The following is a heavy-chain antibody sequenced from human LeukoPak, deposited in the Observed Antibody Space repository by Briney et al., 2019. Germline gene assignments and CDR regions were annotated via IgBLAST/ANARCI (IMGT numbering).Heavy chain of an antibody. Sequence: ASVKVSCKASGYTFTSYGISWVRQAPGQGLEWMGWISAYNGNTNYAQKLQGRVTMTTDTSTSTAYMELRSLRSDDTAVYYCARGPDHGIVGATEGEENDYWGQGTLVTVSS. CDR2: ISAYNGNT. J-gene: IGHJ4*02. CDR3: ARGPDHGIVGATEGEENDY. V-gene: IGHV1-18*01. CDR1: GYTFTSYG. D-gene: IGHD1-26*01.